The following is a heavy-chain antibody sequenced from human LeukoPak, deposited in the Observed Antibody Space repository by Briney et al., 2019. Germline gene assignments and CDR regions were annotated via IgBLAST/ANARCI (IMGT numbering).Heavy chain of an antibody. CDR1: GFTFSSYS. Sequence: GGSLRLSCAASGFTFSSYSMNWVRQAPGKGLEWVSHITASGTAMFYADSVKGRFTISRDNAKNSLYLQMNSQRAEDTAVYYCARDREPGTSASRFDYWGQGTLVTVSS. CDR2: ITASGTAM. V-gene: IGHV3-48*01. D-gene: IGHD2-8*02. CDR3: ARDREPGTSASRFDY. J-gene: IGHJ4*02.